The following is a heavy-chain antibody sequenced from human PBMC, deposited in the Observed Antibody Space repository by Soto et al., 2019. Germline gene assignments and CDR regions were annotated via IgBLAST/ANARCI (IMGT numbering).Heavy chain of an antibody. CDR2: ISAYNGNT. J-gene: IGHJ5*02. V-gene: IGHV1-18*04. CDR1: GYTFTSYG. D-gene: IGHD3-22*01. CDR3: AGDHPYYYDSSGDRDNWFDP. Sequence: ASVKVSCKASGYTFTSYGISWVRQAPGQGLEWMGWISAYNGNTNYAQKLQGRVTMTTDTSTSTAYMELRSLRSDDTAVYYCAGDHPYYYDSSGDRDNWFDPWGQGTLVTVSS.